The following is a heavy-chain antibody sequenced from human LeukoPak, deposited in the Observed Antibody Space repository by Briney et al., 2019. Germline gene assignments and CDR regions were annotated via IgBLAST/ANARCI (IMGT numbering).Heavy chain of an antibody. V-gene: IGHV4-34*01. CDR2: INHSGST. CDR3: ARLNTVAGYFDY. CDR1: GGSFSGYY. Sequence: SETLSLTCAVYGGSFSGYYWSWIRQPPGKGLEWIGEINHSGSTNYNPSLKSRVTISVDTSKNQFSLKLSSVTAADTAVYYCARLNTVAGYFDYWGQGTLVTVPS. D-gene: IGHD6-19*01. J-gene: IGHJ4*02.